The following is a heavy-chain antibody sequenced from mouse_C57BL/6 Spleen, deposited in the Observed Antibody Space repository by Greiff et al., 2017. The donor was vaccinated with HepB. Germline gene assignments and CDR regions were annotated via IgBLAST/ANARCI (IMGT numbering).Heavy chain of an antibody. D-gene: IGHD2-2*01. Sequence: EVKLQESGPGLVKPSQSLSLTCSVTGYSITSGYYWNWIRQFPGNKLEWMGYISYDGSNNYNPSLKNRISITRDTSKNQFFLKLNSVTTEDTATYYWASYGYVLYYYAMDYWGQGTSVTVSS. V-gene: IGHV3-6*01. CDR1: GYSITSGYY. CDR3: ASYGYVLYYYAMDY. J-gene: IGHJ4*01. CDR2: ISYDGSN.